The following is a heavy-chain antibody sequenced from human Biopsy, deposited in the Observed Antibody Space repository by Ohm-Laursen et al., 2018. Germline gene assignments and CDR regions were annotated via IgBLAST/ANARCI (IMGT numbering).Heavy chain of an antibody. CDR3: ARNMDLWSGTYYYYGMDV. J-gene: IGHJ6*02. D-gene: IGHD3-3*01. Sequence: SLRLSCSASGFTFNNYGMQWVRQAPGKGLEWVAFIFYDGSNIYYADSVKGRFTISRDNSRDTLYLQMSSLRAEDTAVYYCARNMDLWSGTYYYYGMDVWGQGTTVTVSS. V-gene: IGHV3-30*03. CDR2: IFYDGSNI. CDR1: GFTFNNYG.